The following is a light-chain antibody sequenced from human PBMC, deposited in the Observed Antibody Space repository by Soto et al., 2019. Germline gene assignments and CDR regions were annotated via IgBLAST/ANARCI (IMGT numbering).Light chain of an antibody. V-gene: IGKV1-8*01. CDR2: AAS. CDR3: QQYYSYPPT. J-gene: IGKJ3*01. CDR1: QGISSY. Sequence: IRMTQSPSSLSASTGDRVTITCRASQGISSYLAWYQQKPGKAPKLLIYAASTLQSGVPSRFSGSGSGTDFTLTISCLQSEDFATYYCQQYYSYPPTFGPGTKVDIK.